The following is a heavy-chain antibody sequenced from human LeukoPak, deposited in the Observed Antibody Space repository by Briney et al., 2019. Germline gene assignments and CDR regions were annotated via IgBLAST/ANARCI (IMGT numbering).Heavy chain of an antibody. Sequence: SETLSLTCTVSGGSISSSSYYWGWIRQPPGKGLVWIGSIYYSGSTYYNPSLKSRVTISVDTSKNQFSLELSSVTAADTAVYYCTGDYYDSSGYYYHPAYWGQGTLVTVSS. V-gene: IGHV4-39*01. CDR2: IYYSGST. CDR1: GGSISSSSYY. D-gene: IGHD3-22*01. CDR3: TGDYYDSSGYYYHPAY. J-gene: IGHJ4*02.